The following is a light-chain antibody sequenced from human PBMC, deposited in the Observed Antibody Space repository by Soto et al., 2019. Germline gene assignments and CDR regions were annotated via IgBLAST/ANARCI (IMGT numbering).Light chain of an antibody. CDR1: SSNIGACS. J-gene: IGLJ1*01. V-gene: IGLV1-44*01. CDR3: AAWDDSRNGHV. Sequence: QSVLPQPHSASGTPGQRVPISCSGSSSNIGACSVHWFQQLPGTAPTLLISTTNRRPSGVPERFSGSKSGASASLAISGLQSEDEADYYCAAWDDSRNGHVFGTGTKLTVL. CDR2: TTN.